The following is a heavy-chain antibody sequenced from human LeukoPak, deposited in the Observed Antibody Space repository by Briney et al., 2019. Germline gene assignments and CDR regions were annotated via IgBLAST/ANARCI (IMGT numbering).Heavy chain of an antibody. Sequence: GGSLRLSCAASGFTFSSYAMNWVRQAPGKGLEWVSAISGSGGSTYYADSVKGRFTISRDNSKNTLYLQMSTLRAEDTAVYYCSKAVTGNYIKGFDYWAREPWSPSPQ. D-gene: IGHD1-7*01. J-gene: IGHJ4*02. V-gene: IGHV3-23*01. CDR2: ISGSGGST. CDR1: GFTFSSYA. CDR3: SKAVTGNYIKGFDY.